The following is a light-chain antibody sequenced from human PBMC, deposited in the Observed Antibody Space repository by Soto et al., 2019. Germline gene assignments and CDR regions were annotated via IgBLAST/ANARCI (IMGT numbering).Light chain of an antibody. CDR2: LNNDGSH. Sequence: QLVLTQSPSASASLGASVKLTCTLSSGHSSYAIAWHQKQPGKGPRYLMDLNNDGSHTKGDGIPDRFSGSSSGADRYLIISPPLSEGGAHYYSQSWGTGFLFFGGGTRLTAL. CDR1: SGHSSYA. J-gene: IGLJ2*01. CDR3: QSWGTGFLF. V-gene: IGLV4-69*01.